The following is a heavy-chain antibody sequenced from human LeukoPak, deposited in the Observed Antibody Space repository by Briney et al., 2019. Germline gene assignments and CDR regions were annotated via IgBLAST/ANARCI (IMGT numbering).Heavy chain of an antibody. J-gene: IGHJ4*02. CDR1: GFTFSSYA. V-gene: IGHV3-23*01. D-gene: IGHD3-9*01. CDR2: ISGYGGST. Sequence: PGGSLRLSCAASGFTFSSYAMSWVRQAPGKGLEWVSTISGYGGSTYYADSVKGRFTISRDNSKNTLFLQMNSLRAEDTAVYYCAKAAYYDILTGYSTRGLFFDWGQGTLVTVSS. CDR3: AKAAYYDILTGYSTRGLFFD.